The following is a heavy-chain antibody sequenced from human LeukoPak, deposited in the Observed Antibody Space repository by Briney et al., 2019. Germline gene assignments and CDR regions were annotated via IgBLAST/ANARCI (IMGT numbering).Heavy chain of an antibody. CDR3: ARGEYGDYGGTPYYYYYMDV. CDR2: IYTSGST. V-gene: IGHV4-4*07. J-gene: IGHJ6*03. CDR1: GGSLSSYY. D-gene: IGHD4-17*01. Sequence: SETLSLTCTVSGGSLSSYYWSWIRQPAGKGLEWIGRIYTSGSTNYNPSLKSRVTMSVDTSKNQFSLKLSSVTAADTAVYYCARGEYGDYGGTPYYYYYMDVWGKGTTVTVSS.